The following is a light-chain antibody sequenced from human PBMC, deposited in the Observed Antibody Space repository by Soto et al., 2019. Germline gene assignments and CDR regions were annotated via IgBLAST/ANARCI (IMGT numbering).Light chain of an antibody. J-gene: IGKJ5*01. Sequence: EIVLTESPATLSLSRWERATLWCRSSQSVSSYLAWYQQKPGQAPRLLIYDASNRATGIPARFSGSGSGTDFTLTISSLEPEDFAVYYCQQRSNWITFGQGTRLEIK. V-gene: IGKV3-11*01. CDR1: QSVSSY. CDR2: DAS. CDR3: QQRSNWIT.